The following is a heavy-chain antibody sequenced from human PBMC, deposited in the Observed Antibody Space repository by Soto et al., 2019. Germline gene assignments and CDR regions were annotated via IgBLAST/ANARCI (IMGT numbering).Heavy chain of an antibody. CDR1: GGSISSGGYY. CDR3: AGAYYDFWSGYFCWFDP. CDR2: IYYNGST. J-gene: IGHJ5*02. D-gene: IGHD3-3*01. Sequence: SETLSLTCTVSGGSISSGGYYWSWIRQHPGKGLEWIGYIYYNGSTYYNPSLKSRVTISVDTSKNQFSLKLSSVTAADTAVYYCAGAYYDFWSGYFCWFDPWGQGTLVTVSS. V-gene: IGHV4-31*03.